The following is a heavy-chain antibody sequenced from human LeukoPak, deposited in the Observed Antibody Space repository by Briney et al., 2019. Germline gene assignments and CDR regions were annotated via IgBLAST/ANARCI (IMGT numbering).Heavy chain of an antibody. Sequence: GGSLRLSCAAAGFAFDDYAMHWVRQAPGKGLEWVSSISWSSGIIGYADSVKGRFRISRDNAKNSLYLQMNSLRAEDTALYYCAKGPAVTTPADWGQGTLVTASS. CDR1: GFAFDDYA. CDR3: AKGPAVTTPAD. J-gene: IGHJ4*02. CDR2: ISWSSGII. V-gene: IGHV3-9*01. D-gene: IGHD4-23*01.